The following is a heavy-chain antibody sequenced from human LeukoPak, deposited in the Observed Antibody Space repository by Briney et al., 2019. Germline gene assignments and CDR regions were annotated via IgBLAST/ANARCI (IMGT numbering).Heavy chain of an antibody. CDR3: AKQDIRSSGWYD. CDR1: GFSVSTNY. V-gene: IGHV3-53*01. J-gene: IGHJ4*02. CDR2: IYNSGTT. D-gene: IGHD6-13*01. Sequence: GGSLRLSCAASGFSVSTNYMSWVRQAPGKGLEWVSVIYNSGTTYYADSVKGRFTISRDNSKNTLYLQMNSLRADDTAVYYCAKQDIRSSGWYDWGQGTLVTVSS.